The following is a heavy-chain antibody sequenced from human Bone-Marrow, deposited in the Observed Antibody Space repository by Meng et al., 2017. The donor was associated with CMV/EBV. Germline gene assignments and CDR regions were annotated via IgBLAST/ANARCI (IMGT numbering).Heavy chain of an antibody. CDR1: GESFSAF. Sequence: GGSLRLSCAVYGESFSAFHWSWIRQAPGKGLEWVAVISYDGSNKYYADSVKGRFTISRDNSKNTLYLQMNSLRAEDTAVYYCAREIDNVVPAAMNGYGHYYYYGMDVWGQGTTVTVSS. CDR2: ISYDGSNK. J-gene: IGHJ6*02. V-gene: IGHV3-30-3*01. CDR3: AREIDNVVPAAMNGYGHYYYYGMDV. D-gene: IGHD2-2*01.